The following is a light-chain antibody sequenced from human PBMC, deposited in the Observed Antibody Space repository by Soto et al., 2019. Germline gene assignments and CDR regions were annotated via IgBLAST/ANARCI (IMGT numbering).Light chain of an antibody. CDR2: GAS. CDR3: QVYGPSPPIT. Sequence: EIVMTQSPATLSVSPGERVTLSCRASQSVSYNLAWYQQKPGQAPRLLIYGASTRATGIPDRFTGSGSGTDFTLTISRLEPEDFAVFYCQVYGPSPPITFGQGARLEIK. V-gene: IGKV3-20*01. CDR1: QSVSYN. J-gene: IGKJ5*01.